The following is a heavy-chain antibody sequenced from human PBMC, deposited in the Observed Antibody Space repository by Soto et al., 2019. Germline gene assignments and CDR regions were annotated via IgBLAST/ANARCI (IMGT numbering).Heavy chain of an antibody. V-gene: IGHV3-7*03. CDR2: INQEGNDK. CDR3: TKLYDDY. J-gene: IGHJ4*02. D-gene: IGHD3-16*01. Sequence: EVQLVESGGGVVQPGGSLRLSCAASGSTFSQHWLSGVRQAPGKGPAWVAKINQEGNDKKYVDSVKGRFTISRDNAKNSLYLQMNSLRAEDTAVYYCTKLYDDYWGQGTLVTVSS. CDR1: GSTFSQHW.